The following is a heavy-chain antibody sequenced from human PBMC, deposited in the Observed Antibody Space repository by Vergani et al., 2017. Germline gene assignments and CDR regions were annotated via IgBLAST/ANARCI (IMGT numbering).Heavy chain of an antibody. CDR1: GGSISSRPSY. CDR2: VYTSGST. CDR3: VRPGDDYRNMITYFLDY. V-gene: IGHV4-61*02. D-gene: IGHD3-16*01. Sequence: QVQLQESGPGLVKPSQTLSLTCTVSGGSISSRPSYRSWIRQPAGKGLEWIGRVYTSGSTNYNPSLKSRVTMSVDTSKNQFSLKLSSVTATDTAVYYCVRPGDDYRNMITYFLDYWGQGSLVSVSS. J-gene: IGHJ4*02.